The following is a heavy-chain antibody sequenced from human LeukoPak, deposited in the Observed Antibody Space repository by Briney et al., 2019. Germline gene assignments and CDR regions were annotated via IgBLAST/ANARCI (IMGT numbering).Heavy chain of an antibody. CDR3: ARDGDEYGYH. D-gene: IGHD4-17*01. J-gene: IGHJ4*02. CDR1: GFTFSNYG. V-gene: IGHV3-21*01. Sequence: GGSLRLSCATSGFTFSNYGMHWVRQAPGKGPEWVSAINSGSTYIFYTDSVKGRFTVSRDNAKKSLYLQMNSLRAEDTAVYYCARDGDEYGYHWGQGTLATVSS. CDR2: INSGSTYI.